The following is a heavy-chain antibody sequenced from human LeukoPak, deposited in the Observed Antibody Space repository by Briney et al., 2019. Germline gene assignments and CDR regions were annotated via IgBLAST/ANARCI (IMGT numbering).Heavy chain of an antibody. CDR3: AKERSMATNFDY. CDR1: GFTFSSYG. CDR2: ISYDGSNK. D-gene: IGHD5-24*01. V-gene: IGHV3-30*18. J-gene: IGHJ4*02. Sequence: PGGSLRLSCAASGFTFSSYGMHWVRQAPGKGLEWVAVISYDGSNKYYADSVKGRFTISRDNSKNTLYLQMNSLRAEDTAVYYCAKERSMATNFDYWGQGTLVTVSS.